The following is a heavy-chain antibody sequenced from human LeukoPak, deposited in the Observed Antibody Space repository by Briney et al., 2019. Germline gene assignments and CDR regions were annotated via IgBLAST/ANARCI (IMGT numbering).Heavy chain of an antibody. V-gene: IGHV3-9*01. Sequence: GRSLRLSCAASGFTFDDYAMHWVRQAPGKGLEWVSGISWNSDKIGYADSVKGRFTISRDNAKNSLYLQMNSLRPEDTALYYCAKGGIHRGYYFYYMDVWGKGTTVTISS. CDR3: AKGGIHRGYYFYYMDV. CDR1: GFTFDDYA. J-gene: IGHJ6*03. CDR2: ISWNSDKI. D-gene: IGHD2/OR15-2a*01.